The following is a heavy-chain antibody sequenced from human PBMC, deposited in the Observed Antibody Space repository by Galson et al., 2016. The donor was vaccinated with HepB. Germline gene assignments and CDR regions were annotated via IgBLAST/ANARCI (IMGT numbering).Heavy chain of an antibody. D-gene: IGHD3-3*01. J-gene: IGHJ4*02. Sequence: SLRLSCAASGFTFSSYTMHWVRQAPGKGLEYVSAIRNNGGSTYYADSVKGRFTISRDNSKNTLYLQMSSLRAEDTAVYYCVKGGTIFGVVSPPDYWGQGTLVTVSS. V-gene: IGHV3-64D*06. CDR3: VKGGTIFGVVSPPDY. CDR2: IRNNGGST. CDR1: GFTFSSYT.